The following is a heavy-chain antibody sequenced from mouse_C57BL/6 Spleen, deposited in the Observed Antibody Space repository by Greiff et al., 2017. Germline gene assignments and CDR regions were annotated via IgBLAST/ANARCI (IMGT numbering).Heavy chain of an antibody. CDR3: ARDSSGSSYYFDY. J-gene: IGHJ2*01. Sequence: VQLQQPGAELVKPGASVKMSCKASGYTFTSYWITWVKQRPGQGLEWIGDIYPGSGSTNYNEKFKSKATLTVDTSSSTAYMQLSSLTSEDSAVYCCARDSSGSSYYFDYWGQGTTLTVSS. V-gene: IGHV1-55*01. CDR1: GYTFTSYW. CDR2: IYPGSGST. D-gene: IGHD3-2*02.